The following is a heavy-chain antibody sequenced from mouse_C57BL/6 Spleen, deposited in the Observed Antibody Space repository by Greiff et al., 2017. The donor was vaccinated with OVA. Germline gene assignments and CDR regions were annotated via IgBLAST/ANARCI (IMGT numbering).Heavy chain of an antibody. Sequence: VQLQQSGPELVKPGASVKIPCKASGYTFTDYNMDWVKQSHGKSLEWIGDINPNNGGTIYNQKFKGKATLTVDKSSSTAYMELRSLTSEDTAVYYCAIAYYSNYVWFAYWGQGTLVTVSA. J-gene: IGHJ3*01. CDR2: INPNNGGT. CDR1: GYTFTDYN. CDR3: AIAYYSNYVWFAY. V-gene: IGHV1-18*01. D-gene: IGHD2-5*01.